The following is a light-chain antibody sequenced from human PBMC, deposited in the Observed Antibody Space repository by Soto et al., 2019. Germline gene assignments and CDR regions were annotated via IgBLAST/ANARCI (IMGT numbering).Light chain of an antibody. J-gene: IGKJ4*01. CDR2: DAS. CDR1: QNVYNN. Sequence: EIVMTQSPATLSVSPGEGATLSCKASQNVYNNLAWYQQRPGQPPRLLIYDASTRATGISARFSGSGYGTKLTLIISSLQSEDFAVYFCQQCRNWPLTFGGGTKVDIK. CDR3: QQCRNWPLT. V-gene: IGKV3-15*01.